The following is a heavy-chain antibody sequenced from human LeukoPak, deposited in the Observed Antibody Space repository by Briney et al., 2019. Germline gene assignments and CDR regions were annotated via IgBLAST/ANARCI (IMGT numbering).Heavy chain of an antibody. CDR3: AKEFNRGLPDY. V-gene: IGHV3-30*18. Sequence: PTGGSLRLSCAASGFTFSTYGMHWVRQAPGKGLEWVAVISYDGSNEYYADSVKGRFTISRDNSKNTLYLQMSSLRAKDTAVYYCAKEFNRGLPDYWGQGTLVTVPS. CDR1: GFTFSTYG. CDR2: ISYDGSNE. D-gene: IGHD2-21*01. J-gene: IGHJ4*02.